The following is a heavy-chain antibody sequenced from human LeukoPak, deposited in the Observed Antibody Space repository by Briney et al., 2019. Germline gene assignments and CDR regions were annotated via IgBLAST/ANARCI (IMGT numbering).Heavy chain of an antibody. D-gene: IGHD6-13*01. J-gene: IGHJ5*02. CDR3: VAGVAAAGTGWFDP. V-gene: IGHV1-2*04. CDR2: INPDSGGT. Sequence: GASVKVSCRASGYTFTGYYMSWVRQAPGQGLEWMGWINPDSGGTHYAQNFQGWVTMTRDTSISTAYMELSRLRSEDTAVYYCVAGVAAAGTGWFDPWGQGTLVTVSS. CDR1: GYTFTGYY.